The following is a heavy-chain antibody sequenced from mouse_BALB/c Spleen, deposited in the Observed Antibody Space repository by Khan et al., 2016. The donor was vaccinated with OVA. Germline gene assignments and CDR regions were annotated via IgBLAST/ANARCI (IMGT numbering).Heavy chain of an antibody. V-gene: IGHV3-2*02. CDR2: ISPSGST. CDR1: GYSITSDYA. CDR3: ARDGSRYNYAMDY. J-gene: IGHJ4*01. Sequence: EVQLQESGPGLVKPSQSLSLTCTVTGYSITSDYAWNWIRQFPGNKLEWMGYISPSGSTNYNPALKSRISITRDTSKNQFFLTLNAVTTEDTTTSYCARDGSRYNYAMDYWGQGTSVTVSS. D-gene: IGHD2-3*01.